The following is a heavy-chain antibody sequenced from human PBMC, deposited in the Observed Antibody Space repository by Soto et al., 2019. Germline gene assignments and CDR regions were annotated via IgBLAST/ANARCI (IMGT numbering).Heavy chain of an antibody. CDR3: ARASIGYTTTWPPDY. D-gene: IGHD6-13*01. Sequence: GXSVKVTCKASRYTFTSYGLSWVRHAPGQGLEYMGWISAYTSNTDYVQELQGRVTMTTDASTSTAYMELRSLTSDDTAVYYCARASIGYTTTWPPDYWGQGTLVTVSS. CDR1: RYTFTSYG. CDR2: ISAYTSNT. V-gene: IGHV1-18*01. J-gene: IGHJ4*02.